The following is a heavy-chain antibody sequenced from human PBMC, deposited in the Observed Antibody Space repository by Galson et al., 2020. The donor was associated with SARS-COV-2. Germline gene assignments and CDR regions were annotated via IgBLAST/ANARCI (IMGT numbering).Heavy chain of an antibody. D-gene: IGHD6-13*01. CDR2: IPSSSTT. Sequence: GESLKISCAASGFTFSSYNMNWVRQAPGKGLEWVSFIPSSSTTYYAASVKGRFTISRDNAKNSLYLQMSGLRDDDTALYYCSRGLSSSWPFSDFWGQGALVTVSS. V-gene: IGHV3-48*02. CDR1: GFTFSSYN. J-gene: IGHJ4*02. CDR3: SRGLSSSWPFSDF.